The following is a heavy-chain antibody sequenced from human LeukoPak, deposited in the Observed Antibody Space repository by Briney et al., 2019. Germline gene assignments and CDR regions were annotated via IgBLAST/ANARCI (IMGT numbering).Heavy chain of an antibody. Sequence: SETLSLTCTVSGGSISSYYWSWIRQPPGKGLEWIGYTYYSGSTNYNPSLKSRVTISVDTSKNQFSLKLSSVTAADTAVYYCARHAARGIAAAYWNYWGQGTLVTVSS. V-gene: IGHV4-59*08. D-gene: IGHD6-13*01. CDR3: ARHAARGIAAAYWNY. J-gene: IGHJ4*02. CDR2: TYYSGST. CDR1: GGSISSYY.